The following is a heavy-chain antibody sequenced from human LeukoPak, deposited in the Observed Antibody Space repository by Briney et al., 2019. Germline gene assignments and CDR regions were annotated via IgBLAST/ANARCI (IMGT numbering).Heavy chain of an antibody. CDR1: GFRFADYG. Sequence: RPGGSLRLSCAASGFRFADYGVDWVRQTPGKGLQGVAYISWNGGLISYADSVKGRFTISRDNAKNSLYLQLDSLRAEDTALYYCTRDLTMAAFDYWGQGTLVTVSS. V-gene: IGHV3-20*04. D-gene: IGHD5-24*01. J-gene: IGHJ4*02. CDR3: TRDLTMAAFDY. CDR2: ISWNGGLI.